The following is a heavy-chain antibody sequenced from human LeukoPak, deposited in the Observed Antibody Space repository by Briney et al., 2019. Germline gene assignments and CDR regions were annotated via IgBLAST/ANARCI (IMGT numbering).Heavy chain of an antibody. J-gene: IGHJ6*03. Sequence: SETLSLTCTVSGGSISSSSYYWGWIRQPPGKGPEWIGSIYHSGSTYYNPSLKSRVTISVDTSKNQFSLRLSSLTAADTALYYCARDRKYYYHMDVWGKGTTVTVSS. V-gene: IGHV4-39*07. CDR2: IYHSGST. D-gene: IGHD1-14*01. CDR3: ARDRKYYYHMDV. CDR1: GGSISSSSYY.